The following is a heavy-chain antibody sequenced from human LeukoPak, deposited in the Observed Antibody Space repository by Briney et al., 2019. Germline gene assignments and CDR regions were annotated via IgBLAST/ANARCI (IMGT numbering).Heavy chain of an antibody. V-gene: IGHV3-23*01. D-gene: IGHD6-19*01. CDR1: GFTFSSYA. CDR2: ISGSGGST. CDR3: AKDLQWLVEIAEYYFDY. Sequence: GGSLRLACAASGFTFSSYAMSWVRQAPGKGLERVSAISGSGGSTYYADSVKGRFTISRDNSKNTLYLQMNSLRAEDTAVYYCAKDLQWLVEIAEYYFDYWGQGTLVTVSS. J-gene: IGHJ4*02.